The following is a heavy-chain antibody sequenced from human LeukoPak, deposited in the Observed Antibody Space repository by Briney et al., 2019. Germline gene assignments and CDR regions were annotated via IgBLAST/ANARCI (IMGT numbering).Heavy chain of an antibody. V-gene: IGHV4-39*01. J-gene: IGHJ4*02. CDR1: GASTTSISYY. Sequence: SETLSPTCTVSGASTTSISYYWGWLRQPPGRGLEGFGSIYYSGSTYYNPSLKSRVTISVDTSKNQFSLKLSSVTAADTAVYYCASSSGWYQRVFDYWGQGTLVTVSS. CDR2: IYYSGST. D-gene: IGHD6-19*01. CDR3: ASSSGWYQRVFDY.